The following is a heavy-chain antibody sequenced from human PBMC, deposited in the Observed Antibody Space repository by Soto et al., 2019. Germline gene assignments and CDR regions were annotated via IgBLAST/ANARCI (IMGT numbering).Heavy chain of an antibody. V-gene: IGHV1-18*01. CDR3: ARGPTVGGI. D-gene: IGHD3-16*01. Sequence: ASVKVSCKASGYTFNSYGISWVRQAPGQGLEWMGWIRVKNGNTNYAQNFQGRFTMTTDTSTSTAYMELRSLRSDDTAVYYCARGPTVGGIWGQGTMVTVSS. J-gene: IGHJ3*02. CDR2: IRVKNGNT. CDR1: GYTFNSYG.